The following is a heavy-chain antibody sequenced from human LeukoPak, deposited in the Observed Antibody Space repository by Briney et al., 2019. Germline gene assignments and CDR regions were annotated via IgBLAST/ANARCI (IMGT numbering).Heavy chain of an antibody. J-gene: IGHJ4*02. CDR3: ASNYYGSGSLDY. D-gene: IGHD3-10*01. V-gene: IGHV4-39*01. Sequence: PSETLSLTCSVSGDSISSGSYYWGWIRQPPGKGLEWIGTIYYTGSTCYNPSLKSRVTISVDTSKSQFSLKLSSVTAADTAVYYCASNYYGSGSLDYWGQGNLVTVSS. CDR1: GDSISSGSYY. CDR2: IYYTGST.